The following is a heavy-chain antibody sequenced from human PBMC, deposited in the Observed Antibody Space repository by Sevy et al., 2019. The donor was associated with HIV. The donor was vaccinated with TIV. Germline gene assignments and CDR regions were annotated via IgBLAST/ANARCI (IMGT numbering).Heavy chain of an antibody. J-gene: IGHJ4*02. Sequence: ASVKVSCKASGYTFTGYYMHWMRQAPGQGLEWRGWINPDGGGPTYAPKFQGRVTLTRDTSISTAYMDLSRLKSDDTAVYYCVRDDRDGYFEYWGQGTLVTVSS. V-gene: IGHV1-2*02. CDR3: VRDDRDGYFEY. CDR2: INPDGGGP. CDR1: GYTFTGYY.